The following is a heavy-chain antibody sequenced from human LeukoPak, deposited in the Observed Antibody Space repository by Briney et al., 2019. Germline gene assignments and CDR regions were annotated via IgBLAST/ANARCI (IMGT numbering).Heavy chain of an antibody. CDR3: ARGVYIAAAQYGF. CDR1: GGSISTYY. D-gene: IGHD6-13*01. CDR2: IYYSGAT. V-gene: IGHV4-59*01. Sequence: PSETLSLTCTVSGGSISTYYWNWIRQPPGKGLEWIGYIYYSGATNYNPSLKSRVTILVDTSKNQFSLKLSSGTAADTAVYYCARGVYIAAAQYGFWGQGTLVTVSS. J-gene: IGHJ4*02.